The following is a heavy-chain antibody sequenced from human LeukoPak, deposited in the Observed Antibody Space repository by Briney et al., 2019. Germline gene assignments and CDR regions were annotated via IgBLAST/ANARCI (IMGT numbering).Heavy chain of an antibody. V-gene: IGHV1-2*02. D-gene: IGHD6-6*01. CDR1: GYTFTGYY. CDR2: INPNSGGT. J-gene: IGHJ4*02. Sequence: ASVKVSCKASGYTFTGYYMHWVRQAPGQGLEWMGWINPNSGGTNYAQKFQGRVTMTRDTSISTAYMELSRLRSDDTAVYYCARDRPRIAARGFDYWGQGTLVTVSS. CDR3: ARDRPRIAARGFDY.